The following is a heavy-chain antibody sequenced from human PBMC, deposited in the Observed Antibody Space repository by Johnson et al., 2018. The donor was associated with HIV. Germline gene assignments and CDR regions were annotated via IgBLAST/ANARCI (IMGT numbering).Heavy chain of an antibody. D-gene: IGHD6-13*01. CDR2: MWYDGTKK. V-gene: IGHV3-33*06. CDR1: GFAVSSNY. Sequence: KPGGSLRLSCAASGFAVSSNYMSWVRQVPGKGLEWVAGMWYDGTKKNYADSVKGRFTISRDNSKNTLHLQMNSLRAEDTAVYYCAKCIWGSSLIDAFDIWGQGTMVTVSS. CDR3: AKCIWGSSLIDAFDI. J-gene: IGHJ3*02.